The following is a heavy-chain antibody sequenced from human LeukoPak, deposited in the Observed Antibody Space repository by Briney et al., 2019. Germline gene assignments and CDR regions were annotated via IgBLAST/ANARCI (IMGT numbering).Heavy chain of an antibody. CDR2: ISYDGSNK. Sequence: PGGSLRLSCAASGFTFSSYGMHWVRQAPGKGLEWVAVISYDGSNKYYADSVKGRFTISRDNSKNTLYLQMNSLRAEDTAVYYCAKDRVVAAFTGDYWGQGTLVTVSS. J-gene: IGHJ4*02. D-gene: IGHD2-15*01. CDR1: GFTFSSYG. V-gene: IGHV3-30*18. CDR3: AKDRVVAAFTGDY.